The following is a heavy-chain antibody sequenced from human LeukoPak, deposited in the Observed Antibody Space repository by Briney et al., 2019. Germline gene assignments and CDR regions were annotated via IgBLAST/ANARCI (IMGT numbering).Heavy chain of an antibody. Sequence: SETLSLTCTVSGYSINSGYYWGWIRPSPGKGLEWIGSISHSGSTYYNPSLKSRVTISVHTSKNQFSLKLSSVTAADTAVYYCARSVDGYNFDAFDIWGQGTMVTVSS. CDR2: ISHSGST. J-gene: IGHJ3*02. D-gene: IGHD5-24*01. CDR1: GYSINSGYY. CDR3: ARSVDGYNFDAFDI. V-gene: IGHV4-38-2*02.